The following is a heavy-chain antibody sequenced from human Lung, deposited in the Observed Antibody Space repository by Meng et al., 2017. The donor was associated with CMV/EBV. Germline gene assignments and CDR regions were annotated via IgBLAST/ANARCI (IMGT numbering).Heavy chain of an antibody. Sequence: SXTLSLTCAVYGGSFSGYYWSWIRQPPGKGLEWMGEINHSGSTNYNPSLKSRVTISVDTSKNQFSLKLSPVAAADTAVYFCARYDFWSGYVYWGQGTLVTVSS. V-gene: IGHV4-34*01. CDR2: INHSGST. D-gene: IGHD3-3*01. J-gene: IGHJ4*02. CDR3: ARYDFWSGYVY. CDR1: GGSFSGYY.